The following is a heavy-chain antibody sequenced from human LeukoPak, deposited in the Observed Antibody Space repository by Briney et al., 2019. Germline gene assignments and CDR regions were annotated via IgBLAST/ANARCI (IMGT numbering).Heavy chain of an antibody. V-gene: IGHV3-30-3*01. CDR3: AKGKGTYYDILTLDY. CDR1: GFTFSSYA. J-gene: IGHJ4*02. CDR2: ISYDGSNK. Sequence: GRSLRLPCAASGFTFSSYAMHWVRQAPGKGLEWVAVISYDGSNKYYADSVKGRFTISRDNSKNTLYLQMNSLRAEDTAVYYCAKGKGTYYDILTLDYWGQGTLVTVSS. D-gene: IGHD3-9*01.